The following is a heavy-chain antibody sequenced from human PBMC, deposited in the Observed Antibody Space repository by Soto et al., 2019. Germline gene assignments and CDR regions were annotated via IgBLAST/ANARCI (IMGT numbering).Heavy chain of an antibody. V-gene: IGHV1-18*01. Sequence: QVQLVQSGAEVKEPGASVKVSCKASGATFTSYGFNWVRQAPGQGLEWMAWISGYNGDTHYAQNFQVRVTMTIDTSTSTAYMELRSLRSDDTAVYYCARGTIFGLVSFDYWGQGTLVTVSS. CDR1: GATFTSYG. CDR3: ARGTIFGLVSFDY. CDR2: ISGYNGDT. D-gene: IGHD3-3*02. J-gene: IGHJ4*02.